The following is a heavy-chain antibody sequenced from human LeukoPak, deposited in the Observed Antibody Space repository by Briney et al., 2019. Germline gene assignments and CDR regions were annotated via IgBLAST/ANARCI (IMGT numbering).Heavy chain of an antibody. Sequence: ASVKVSCKASGYTFTGYYMHCARHAPGQGLECGIWITSNRGGTNYAQKFQGRVTMTRDTSISTAYMELSRLRSDDTAVYYCARIEPTRYYYDSSGYYPYWGQGTLVTVSS. V-gene: IGHV1-2*02. CDR2: ITSNRGGT. J-gene: IGHJ4*02. CDR1: GYTFTGYY. D-gene: IGHD3-22*01. CDR3: ARIEPTRYYYDSSGYYPY.